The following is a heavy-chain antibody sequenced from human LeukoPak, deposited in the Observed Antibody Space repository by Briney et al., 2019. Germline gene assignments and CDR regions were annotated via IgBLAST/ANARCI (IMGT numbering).Heavy chain of an antibody. J-gene: IGHJ5*02. D-gene: IGHD1-14*01. CDR2: IYYSGST. V-gene: IGHV4-59*08. CDR3: ARREPPEPFDP. Sequence: SETLSLTCTVSGGSIGSYYWSWIRQPPGKGLEWIGYIYYSGSTNYNPSLKSRVTISVDTSKNQFSLKLSSVTAADTAVYYCARREPPEPFDPWGQGTLVTVSS. CDR1: GGSIGSYY.